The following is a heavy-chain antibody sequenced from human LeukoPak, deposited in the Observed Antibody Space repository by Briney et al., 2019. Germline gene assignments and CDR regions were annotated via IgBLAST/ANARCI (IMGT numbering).Heavy chain of an antibody. V-gene: IGHV3-30*18. Sequence: GGSLRPSCAASGFIISNYAMHWVRQAPGKGLEWVAVISIDGREKDYADSVKGRFAISRDNSKNTLYLQLDGLRPDDTAVYFCAKGYHFQSYLVFFGHHWGQGTLVTVSS. CDR2: ISIDGREK. D-gene: IGHD1-26*01. CDR3: AKGYHFQSYLVFFGHH. CDR1: GFIISNYA. J-gene: IGHJ5*02.